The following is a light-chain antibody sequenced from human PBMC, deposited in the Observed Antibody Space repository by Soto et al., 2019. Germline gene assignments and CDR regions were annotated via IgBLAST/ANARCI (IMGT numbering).Light chain of an antibody. CDR3: QQYNNWPPWT. V-gene: IGKV3-15*01. CDR2: GAS. J-gene: IGKJ1*01. CDR1: QSVSRN. Sequence: EIVMTQSPATLSVSPGERATLSCRASQSVSRNLAWYQQKPGQAPRLLIFGASNRATAIPARFTGSGSGTEFTLTISSLQSEDFAVYYCQQYNNWPPWTFGQGTKVEIK.